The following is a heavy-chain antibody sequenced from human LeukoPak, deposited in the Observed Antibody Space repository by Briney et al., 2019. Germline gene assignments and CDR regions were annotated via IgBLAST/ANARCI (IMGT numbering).Heavy chain of an antibody. CDR1: GRTFYNYI. J-gene: IGHJ4*02. Sequence: SVRVSYKTSGRTFYNYIISWVRQAPGQGLEWVGTIILILDIANYAQKFQGRVAITADTSTSTAYMELTNLGSEDTAVYCCAREPEGLTTESHWGQGTLVTVSS. D-gene: IGHD1-14*01. CDR3: AREPEGLTTESH. CDR2: IILILDIA. V-gene: IGHV1-69*04.